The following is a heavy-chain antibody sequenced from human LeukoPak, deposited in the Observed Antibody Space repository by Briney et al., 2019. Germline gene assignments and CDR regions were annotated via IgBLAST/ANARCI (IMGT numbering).Heavy chain of an antibody. D-gene: IGHD2-15*01. CDR2: MNPNSGNT. V-gene: IGHV1-8*01. Sequence: ASVKVSRQSTGYTFTSYDINWVRQATGQGLEWMGWMNPNSGNTGYAQKFQGRLTMTRNSSITTAYMELSSLRSEDTAVYYCARRHGRCSDGSCYYPDYWGQGTLVTVSS. CDR1: GYTFTSYD. CDR3: ARRHGRCSDGSCYYPDY. J-gene: IGHJ4*02.